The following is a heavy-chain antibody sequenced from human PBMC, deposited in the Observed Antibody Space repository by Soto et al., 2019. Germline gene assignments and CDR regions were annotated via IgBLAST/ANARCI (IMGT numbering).Heavy chain of an antibody. Sequence: GDSLKLSCKCSGYSFAGHLINWVRQLRGKGLAWMGRIDPSDSYTNDSPSFQGHVTISADKSISTAYLQWSSLKASDTAMYYCAKAQEGDMTLLIVVTYGMDAWGRGTTVNVSS. J-gene: IGHJ6*02. V-gene: IGHV5-10-1*01. D-gene: IGHD2-8*01. CDR2: IDPSDSYT. CDR1: GYSFAGHL. CDR3: AKAQEGDMTLLIVVTYGMDA.